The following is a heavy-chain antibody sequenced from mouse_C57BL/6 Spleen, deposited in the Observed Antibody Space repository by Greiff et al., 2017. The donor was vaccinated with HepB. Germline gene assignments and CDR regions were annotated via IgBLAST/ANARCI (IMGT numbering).Heavy chain of an antibody. CDR1: GYTFTSYW. J-gene: IGHJ4*01. CDR2: IDPSDSYT. D-gene: IGHD1-1*01. V-gene: IGHV1-50*01. CDR3: ASRDITTVVARGYAMDY. Sequence: QVQLQQPGAELVKPGASVKLSCKASGYTFTSYWMQWVKQRPGQGLERIGEIDPSDSYTNYNQKFKGKATLTVDTSSSTAYMQLSSLTSEDSAVYYCASRDITTVVARGYAMDYWGQGTSVTVSS.